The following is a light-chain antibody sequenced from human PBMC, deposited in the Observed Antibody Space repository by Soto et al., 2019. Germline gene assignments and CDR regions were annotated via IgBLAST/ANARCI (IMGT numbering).Light chain of an antibody. CDR1: QGSRSY. CDR2: AAS. CDR3: QQLNSCPLT. J-gene: IGKJ1*01. Sequence: DIQLTQSPSFLSASVGDRVTITCRASQGSRSYLAWYQQKPGKAPKLLIYAASTLQSGVPSRFSGSGYGTEFTLTISSLQPEEFAAYYCQQLNSCPLTFGQGTKVEIK. V-gene: IGKV1-9*01.